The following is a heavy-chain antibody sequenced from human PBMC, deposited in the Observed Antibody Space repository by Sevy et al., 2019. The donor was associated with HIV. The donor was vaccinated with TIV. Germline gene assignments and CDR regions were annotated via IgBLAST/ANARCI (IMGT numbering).Heavy chain of an antibody. J-gene: IGHJ4*02. CDR3: ARNVWGSYEAESYFDY. D-gene: IGHD3-16*01. CDR2: ISSSSGYI. V-gene: IGHV3-21*01. CDR1: GFTFSSYS. Sequence: GGSLRLSCAASGFTFSSYSMNWVRQAPGRGLEWVSSISSSSGYIYYADSVKGRFTISRDNAKNSLYLQMNSLRAEDTAVYYCARNVWGSYEAESYFDYWGQGTLVTVSS.